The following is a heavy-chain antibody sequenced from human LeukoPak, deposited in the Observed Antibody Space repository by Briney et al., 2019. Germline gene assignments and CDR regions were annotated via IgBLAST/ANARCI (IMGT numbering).Heavy chain of an antibody. CDR1: GFTFSSYA. D-gene: IGHD1-1*01. V-gene: IGHV3-23*01. J-gene: IGHJ4*02. CDR3: AKSSWNLFDY. CDR2: ISGSGGST. Sequence: GGSLTLSCAASGFTFSSYAMSWVRQAQGEGLEWVSSISGSGGSTYYADSVKGRFTIYRDNYKNTLYLQMNSLRAEDTAVYYCAKSSWNLFDYWGQGTLVTVSS.